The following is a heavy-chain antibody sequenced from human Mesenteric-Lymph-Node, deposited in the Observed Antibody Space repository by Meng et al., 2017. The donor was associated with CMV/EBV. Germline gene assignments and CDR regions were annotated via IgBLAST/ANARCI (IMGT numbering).Heavy chain of an antibody. D-gene: IGHD3-9*01. CDR2: ISAYNGST. CDR3: ARDPYYDILTGYLIPPLDY. CDR1: TFSNNG. J-gene: IGHJ4*02. V-gene: IGHV1-18*04. Sequence: TFSNNGISCVRQAPGQGLEWMGWISAYNGSTNYAQKLQGRVSMTRDISTTTAYMELRSLRSDDTAVYYCARDPYYDILTGYLIPPLDYWGQGTLVTVSS.